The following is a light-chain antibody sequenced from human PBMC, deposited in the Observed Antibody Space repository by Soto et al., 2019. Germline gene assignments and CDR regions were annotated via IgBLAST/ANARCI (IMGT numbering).Light chain of an antibody. CDR3: QAYDNSLGVSVL. CDR2: DTF. Sequence: QSVLTQQPSVSGAPGQTVNISCSGSSSNIGAGYDVHWYQQLPGKVPKLVIYDTFNRPSGVPDRFSGSKSGTSASLAITGLQAEDEADYYCQAYDNSLGVSVLFGGGTKLTVL. CDR1: SSNIGAGYD. J-gene: IGLJ3*02. V-gene: IGLV1-40*01.